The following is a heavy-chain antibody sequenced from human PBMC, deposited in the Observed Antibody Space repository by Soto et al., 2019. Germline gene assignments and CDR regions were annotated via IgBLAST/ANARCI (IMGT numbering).Heavy chain of an antibody. CDR1: GYTFTNYG. CDR2: ISAYNGNT. CDR3: XXXXXLVGYFYYYMDV. D-gene: IGHD6-6*01. V-gene: IGHV1-18*01. Sequence: QVQLLQSGAEVKKPGASVKVSCKASGYTFTNYGITWVRQAPGQGLEWMGWISAYNGNTHYTQRLQGRVTMTTDTSTSTAXXXLRGXRXDXTXXXXXXXXXXLVGYFYYYMDVWGKGTTVTVSS. J-gene: IGHJ6*03.